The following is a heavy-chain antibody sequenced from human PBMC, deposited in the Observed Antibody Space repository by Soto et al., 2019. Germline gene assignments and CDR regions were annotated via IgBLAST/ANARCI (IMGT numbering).Heavy chain of an antibody. Sequence: SVKVSCKASGGTFSSYAISWVRQAPGQGLEWMGGIIPIFGTANYAQKFQGRVTITADESTSTAYMELSSLRSEDTAVYYCASCPGTAFNWFDPWGQGTLVTVSS. D-gene: IGHD6-13*01. V-gene: IGHV1-69*13. CDR3: ASCPGTAFNWFDP. J-gene: IGHJ5*02. CDR1: GGTFSSYA. CDR2: IIPIFGTA.